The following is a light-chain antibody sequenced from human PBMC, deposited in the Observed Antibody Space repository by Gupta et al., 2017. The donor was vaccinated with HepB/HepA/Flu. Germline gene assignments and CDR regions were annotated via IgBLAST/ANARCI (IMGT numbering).Light chain of an antibody. CDR2: LNK. CDR3: SLWDSSSQVV. Sequence: SVLRQPPSASGTPGQWVTISCSGTTSNNGTNTVIWDQQFPVAAPRLLIWLNKQRPAEVADRFSGSKSGTSASLAITGGQADDEAPYFCSLWDSSSQVVFGGGTKLTVL. V-gene: IGLV1-44*01. J-gene: IGLJ2*01. CDR1: TSNNGTNT.